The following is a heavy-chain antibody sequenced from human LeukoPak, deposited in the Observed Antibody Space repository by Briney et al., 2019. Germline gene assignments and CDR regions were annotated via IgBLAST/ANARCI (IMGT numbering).Heavy chain of an antibody. V-gene: IGHV3-15*01. J-gene: IGHJ4*02. Sequence: GGSLRLSCAASGFTFSNTRMSWVRQAPGRGLEWVGRIKRKTDAGTTDYAAPVKGRFIISRDDSKDTLYLQMDSLKTEDTAVYYCTTEDYGDYVSSHWGQGTLVTVSS. CDR3: TTEDYGDYVSSH. CDR2: IKRKTDAGTT. D-gene: IGHD4-17*01. CDR1: GFTFSNTR.